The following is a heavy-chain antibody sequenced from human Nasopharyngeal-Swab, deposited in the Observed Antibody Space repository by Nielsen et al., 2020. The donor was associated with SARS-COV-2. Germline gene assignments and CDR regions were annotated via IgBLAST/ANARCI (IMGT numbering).Heavy chain of an antibody. Sequence: GESLKISCAASGFTFSSYWMSWVRQAPGKGLEWVANIKQDGSEKYYVDSVKGRFTISRDNAKNSLYLQMNSLRAGDTAVYYCAKAPYLRGLDVWGQGTTVTVSS. CDR2: IKQDGSEK. D-gene: IGHD2-21*01. V-gene: IGHV3-7*01. J-gene: IGHJ6*02. CDR3: AKAPYLRGLDV. CDR1: GFTFSSYW.